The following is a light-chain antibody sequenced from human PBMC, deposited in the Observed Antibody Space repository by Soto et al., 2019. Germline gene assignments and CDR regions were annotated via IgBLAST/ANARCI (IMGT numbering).Light chain of an antibody. CDR1: QNINAW. J-gene: IGKJ1*01. CDR3: QHYRLYSPWT. CDR2: DAS. Sequence: IQMTQSPSTLSASVGDRVTITCRAGQNINAWLAWYQQKPGKAPKLLIPDASSLESGVPSRFSGSGSGTEFTLTISGLQPDDFATYYCQHYRLYSPWTFGQGTKVDIK. V-gene: IGKV1-5*01.